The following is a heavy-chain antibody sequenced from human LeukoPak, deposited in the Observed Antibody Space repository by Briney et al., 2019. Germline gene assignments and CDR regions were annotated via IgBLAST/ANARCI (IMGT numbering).Heavy chain of an antibody. CDR3: ARDPVGGTHYFDY. Sequence: ASVKVSCKAYGYSFTENYMHWVRQAPGQGLEWMGWINPNSGGTNYAEKFQDRVTMTRDSSISTAFMELSRLRSDDTAVYYCARDPVGGTHYFDYWGQGNLVTVSS. CDR2: INPNSGGT. CDR1: GYSFTENY. V-gene: IGHV1-2*02. D-gene: IGHD1-26*01. J-gene: IGHJ4*01.